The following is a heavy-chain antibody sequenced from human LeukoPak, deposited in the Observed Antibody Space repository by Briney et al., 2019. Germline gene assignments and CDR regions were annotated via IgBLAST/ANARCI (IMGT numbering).Heavy chain of an antibody. Sequence: GGSLRLSCAVSGFTVSSNYMSWVRQAPGKGLEWVSVIYSGGSTYYADSVKGRFTISRDNSKNTLYLQMNSLRAEDTAVYYCARGFRGYFDYWGQGTLVTVSS. V-gene: IGHV3-53*01. D-gene: IGHD2-21*01. CDR2: IYSGGST. CDR1: GFTVSSNY. CDR3: ARGFRGYFDY. J-gene: IGHJ4*02.